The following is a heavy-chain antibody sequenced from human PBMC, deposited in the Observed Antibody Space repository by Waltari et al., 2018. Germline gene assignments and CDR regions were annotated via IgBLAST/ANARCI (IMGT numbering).Heavy chain of an antibody. CDR3: ATYIGASIGTAAFDV. CDR2: ISYSGAT. CDR1: GGSITNNRHY. V-gene: IGHV4-39*01. D-gene: IGHD3-16*01. Sequence: QLNLQESGPGLVKPSETLLLTCSVSGGSITNNRHYWGWIRQPPGKGREWTATISYSGATYYTPSLKSRVTISADTSKNQFALKLSSVTAADTAVYYCATYIGASIGTAAFDVWGQGTMVTVSS. J-gene: IGHJ3*01.